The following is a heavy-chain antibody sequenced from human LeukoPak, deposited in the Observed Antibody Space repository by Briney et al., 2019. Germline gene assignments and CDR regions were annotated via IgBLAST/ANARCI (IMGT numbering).Heavy chain of an antibody. Sequence: GESLKISCKGSGYIFTNYWIGWVRQMPGKGLEWMGIIYPGDSHSSYSPSFQGQVTISADKSISTVYLQWSSLKASDTAMYYCAYGSSGWHWFDPWGQGTLVTVSS. CDR2: IYPGDSHS. CDR3: AYGSSGWHWFDP. CDR1: GYIFTNYW. V-gene: IGHV5-51*01. J-gene: IGHJ5*02. D-gene: IGHD6-19*01.